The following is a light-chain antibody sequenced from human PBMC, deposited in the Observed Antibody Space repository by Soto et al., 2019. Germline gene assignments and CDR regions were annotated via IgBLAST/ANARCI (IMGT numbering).Light chain of an antibody. V-gene: IGKV3-15*01. Sequence: ERVRTQSPATLSVSPGESDTLSCRASQSIGRHLAWYQHKPGQAPRLLIYGASTVTTDIPTRVSASGSGTEFSLTISSLQSEDFAVYYCQQYNNWPRSFGQGKKVEV. J-gene: IGKJ1*01. CDR2: GAS. CDR1: QSIGRH. CDR3: QQYNNWPRS.